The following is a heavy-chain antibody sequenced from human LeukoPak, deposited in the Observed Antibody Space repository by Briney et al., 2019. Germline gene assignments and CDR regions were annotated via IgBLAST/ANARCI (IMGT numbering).Heavy chain of an antibody. CDR3: AKDGGEVAAHADY. J-gene: IGHJ4*02. CDR2: ISYDGSNK. Sequence: GRSLRLSCAASGFPFSNYGMHWVRQAPGKGLEWVAVISYDGSNKYYSDSLKGRFTVSRDNFQNTLYLQMNSLRGEDTAVYYCAKDGGEVAAHADYWGQGTLVTVSS. CDR1: GFPFSNYG. V-gene: IGHV3-30*18. D-gene: IGHD2-15*01.